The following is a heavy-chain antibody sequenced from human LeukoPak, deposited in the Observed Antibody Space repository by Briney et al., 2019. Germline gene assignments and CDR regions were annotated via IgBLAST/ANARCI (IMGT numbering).Heavy chain of an antibody. CDR2: ISYDGSNT. CDR3: ARNPGVGSSWYRLHY. CDR1: GITFINHA. Sequence: GGSLRLSCAASGITFINHAMDWVRQAPGKGLEWVAVISYDGSNTYYADSVKGRFTISRDNSKSTLYLQMNSLRLEDTAVYYCARNPGVGSSWYRLHYWGQGTLVTVPS. V-gene: IGHV3-30-3*01. J-gene: IGHJ4*02. D-gene: IGHD6-13*01.